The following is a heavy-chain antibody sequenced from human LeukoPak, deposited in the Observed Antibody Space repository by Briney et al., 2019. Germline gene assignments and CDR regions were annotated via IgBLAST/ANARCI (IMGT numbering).Heavy chain of an antibody. CDR1: GFTFSSYA. J-gene: IGHJ4*02. D-gene: IGHD6-19*01. CDR3: AKSICSSGWYCSIDY. Sequence: PGGSLRLSCAASGFTFSSYAMSWVRQAPGKGLEWVSAISGSGGSTYHADSVKGRFTISRDNSKNTLYLQMNSLRAEDTAVYYCAKSICSSGWYCSIDYWGQGTLVTVSS. V-gene: IGHV3-23*01. CDR2: ISGSGGST.